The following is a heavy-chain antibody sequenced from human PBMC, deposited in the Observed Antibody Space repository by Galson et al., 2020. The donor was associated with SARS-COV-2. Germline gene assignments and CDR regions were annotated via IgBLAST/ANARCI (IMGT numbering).Heavy chain of an antibody. D-gene: IGHD3-10*01. Sequence: GGSLRLSCTASGFTFGDYAMSWFRQAPGKGLEWVGFIRSKAYGGTTEYAASVKGRFTISRDDSKSIAYLQMNSLKTEDTAVYYCTRDRGVICSDWVGCYYMDVWGKGTTVTVSS. CDR2: IRSKAYGGTT. J-gene: IGHJ6*03. CDR1: GFTFGDYA. V-gene: IGHV3-49*03. CDR3: TRDRGVICSDWVGCYYMDV.